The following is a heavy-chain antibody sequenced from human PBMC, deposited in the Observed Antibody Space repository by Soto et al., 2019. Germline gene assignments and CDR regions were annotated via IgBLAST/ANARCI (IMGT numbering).Heavy chain of an antibody. Sequence: LEILSLTCTVSGGSISSSSCYWGWIRQPPGKGLEWIGSIYYSGSTYYNPSLKSRVTISVDTSKNQFSLKLSSVTAADTAVYYCAGVIRWFDPWGQGTLVTVSS. CDR1: GGSISSSSCY. D-gene: IGHD3-10*01. CDR3: AGVIRWFDP. V-gene: IGHV4-39*01. J-gene: IGHJ5*02. CDR2: IYYSGST.